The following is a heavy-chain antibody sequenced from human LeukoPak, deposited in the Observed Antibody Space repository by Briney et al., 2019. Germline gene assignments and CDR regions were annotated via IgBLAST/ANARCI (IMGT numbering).Heavy chain of an antibody. CDR1: GFTFSSYA. J-gene: IGHJ4*02. D-gene: IGHD6-19*01. Sequence: PGGPLRLSCAASGFTFSSYAKSWVRQAPGKGLEWVSAISGTVGSTYYADSVKGRFTISRDNSKNTLYLQMNSLRAEDTAVYYCAKDRGSIAVAGIDYWGQGTLVTVSS. V-gene: IGHV3-23*01. CDR2: ISGTVGST. CDR3: AKDRGSIAVAGIDY.